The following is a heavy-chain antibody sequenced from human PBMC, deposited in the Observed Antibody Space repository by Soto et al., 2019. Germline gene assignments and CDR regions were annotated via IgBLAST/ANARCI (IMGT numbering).Heavy chain of an antibody. CDR3: AKDRGSDGSGSYYTLGY. CDR2: ISGSGGST. D-gene: IGHD3-10*01. Sequence: EVQLLESGGGLVQPGGSLRLSCAASGFTFSSYAMSWVLQAPGKGLEWVSAISGSGGSTYYADSVKGRFTISRDNSKNTLYLQMNSLRAEDTAVYYCAKDRGSDGSGSYYTLGYWGQGTLVTVSS. V-gene: IGHV3-23*01. J-gene: IGHJ4*02. CDR1: GFTFSSYA.